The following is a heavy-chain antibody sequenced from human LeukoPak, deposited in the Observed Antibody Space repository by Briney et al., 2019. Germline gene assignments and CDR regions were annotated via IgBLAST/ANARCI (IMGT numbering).Heavy chain of an antibody. CDR2: ISYDGSNK. CDR3: ARGLSIAAAGDAFDI. J-gene: IGHJ3*02. CDR1: GFTFSSYA. Sequence: PGGSLRLSCAASGFTFSSYAMHWVRQAPGKGLEWVALISYDGSNKYYADSVRGRFTISRDNSKNTLYLQMNSLRAEDTAVYYCARGLSIAAAGDAFDIWGQGTMVTVSS. V-gene: IGHV3-30*14. D-gene: IGHD6-13*01.